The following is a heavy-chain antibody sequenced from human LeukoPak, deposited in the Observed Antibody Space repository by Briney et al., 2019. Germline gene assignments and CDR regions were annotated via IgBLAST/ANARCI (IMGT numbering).Heavy chain of an antibody. J-gene: IGHJ4*02. V-gene: IGHV3-23*01. CDR2: ISGSGDSA. D-gene: IGHD2/OR15-2a*01. Sequence: GGSLRLSCAASGFTFSTYAMSWVRQSPGKGLEWVSSISGSGDSAYYPDFVKGRFTISRDNSRNTLYLQINSLRAEDTAVYYCAQSYSTYPSGPFDYWGQGTLVTVSS. CDR3: AQSYSTYPSGPFDY. CDR1: GFTFSTYA.